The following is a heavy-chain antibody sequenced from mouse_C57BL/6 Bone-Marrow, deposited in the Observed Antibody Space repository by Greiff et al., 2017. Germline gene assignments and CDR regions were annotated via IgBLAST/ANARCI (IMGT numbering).Heavy chain of an antibody. CDR2: INPGSGGT. J-gene: IGHJ4*01. CDR1: GYALTTYL. V-gene: IGHV1-54*01. Sequence: VQLQQSGAELVRPGTSVKVSCKASGYALTTYLIEWVKQRPGQGLEWIGVINPGSGGTNSNAKFKGKATLTADKSSSTAYMPLSSLTSEDSAVYFGARGGPLRDYYAMDYWGQGTSVTVSS. CDR3: ARGGPLRDYYAMDY.